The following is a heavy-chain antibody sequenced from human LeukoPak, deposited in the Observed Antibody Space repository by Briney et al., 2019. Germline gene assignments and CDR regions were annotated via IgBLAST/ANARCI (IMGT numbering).Heavy chain of an antibody. V-gene: IGHV3-48*02. CDR3: ARVACSGGSCYLVDY. Sequence: GGSLRLSCAASGFTFSSYSMNWVRQAPGKGLEWVSYISSSSSTIYYADSVKGRFAISRDNAKNSLYLQMNSLRDEDTAVYYCARVACSGGSCYLVDYWGQGPLVTVSS. CDR2: ISSSSSTI. CDR1: GFTFSSYS. D-gene: IGHD2-15*01. J-gene: IGHJ4*02.